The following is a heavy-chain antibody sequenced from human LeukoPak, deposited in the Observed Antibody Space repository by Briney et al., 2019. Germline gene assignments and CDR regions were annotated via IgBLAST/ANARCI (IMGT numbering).Heavy chain of an antibody. V-gene: IGHV3-11*01. CDR3: GRDGSGSPDY. CDR1: GFTFSDYY. CDR2: ISANGNNM. Sequence: GGSLRLSCAVSGFTFSDYYMSWIRQAPGKGLEWISYISANGNNMYYADSVKGRFTISRDNAKNSLFLQMNSLRVEDTAVYYCGRDGSGSPDYWGQGTLVTVSS. J-gene: IGHJ4*02. D-gene: IGHD5-12*01.